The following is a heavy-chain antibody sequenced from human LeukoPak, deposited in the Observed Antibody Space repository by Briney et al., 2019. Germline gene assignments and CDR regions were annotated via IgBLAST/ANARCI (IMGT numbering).Heavy chain of an antibody. D-gene: IGHD2-15*01. CDR1: GFTFSTYG. Sequence: GGSLRLSCAASGFTFSTYGMHWVRQTPGKGLDWVALISYDGSNKYYADSVKGRFTISRDNAKNTLYLQMSSLRVEDTAVYYCARARNSVEYCSGGSCYWGYWGQGTLVTVSS. J-gene: IGHJ4*02. CDR2: ISYDGSNK. CDR3: ARARNSVEYCSGGSCYWGY. V-gene: IGHV3-30*03.